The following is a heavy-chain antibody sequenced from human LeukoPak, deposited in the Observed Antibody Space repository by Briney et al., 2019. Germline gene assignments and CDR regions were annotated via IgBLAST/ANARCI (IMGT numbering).Heavy chain of an antibody. V-gene: IGHV4-59*11. CDR2: MFYSGST. CDR3: ARVRALSYYDSSGDFYHFDY. Sequence: SETLSLTCTVSGGSIRSHYWSWIRQPPGKGLEWIGYMFYSGSTNYNPSLKTRVTISVDTSKNQFSLKLSSVTAADTAVYYCARVRALSYYDSSGDFYHFDYWGQGILVTVSS. D-gene: IGHD3-22*01. CDR1: GGSIRSHY. J-gene: IGHJ4*02.